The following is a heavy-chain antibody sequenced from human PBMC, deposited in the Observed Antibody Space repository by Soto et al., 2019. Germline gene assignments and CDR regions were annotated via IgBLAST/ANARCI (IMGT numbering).Heavy chain of an antibody. D-gene: IGHD3-22*01. V-gene: IGHV1-69*01. CDR1: GGTFSSYA. J-gene: IGHJ4*02. CDR2: IIPIFGTA. Sequence: QVQLVQSGAEVKKPGSSVKVSCKASGGTFSSYAISWVRQAPGQGLEWMGGIIPIFGTANYAQKFQGRVTITADESTSTAYMELSRLRSEDTAVYYCARREGYYYDSSGYSRFDYWGQGTLVTVSS. CDR3: ARREGYYYDSSGYSRFDY.